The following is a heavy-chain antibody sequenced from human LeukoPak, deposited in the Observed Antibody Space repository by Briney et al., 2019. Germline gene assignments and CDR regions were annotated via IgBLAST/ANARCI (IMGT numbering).Heavy chain of an antibody. J-gene: IGHJ5*02. CDR2: IYTSGST. Sequence: SQTLSLTCTVSGGSISSGSYYWSWIRQPAGKGLEWIGRIYTSGSTNYNPSLKSRVTISVDTSKNQFSLKLSSVTAADTAVYYCARDSITGKGNYFTWFDPWGQGTLVTVSS. CDR3: ARDSITGKGNYFTWFDP. D-gene: IGHD1-20*01. CDR1: GGSISSGSYY. V-gene: IGHV4-61*02.